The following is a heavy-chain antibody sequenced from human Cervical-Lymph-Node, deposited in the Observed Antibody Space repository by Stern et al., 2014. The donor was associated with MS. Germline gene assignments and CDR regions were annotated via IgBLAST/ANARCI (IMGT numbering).Heavy chain of an antibody. Sequence: QVQLVQSGAEVKKPGSSVKVSCKASGGTSNSYGISWVRQAPGQGLEWMGGIIPVLRTIDYAQKFQGRVTITADASTSTISMGMSSLRAEDTAVYYCARRGSARRGSGWLDPWGQGTLVTVSS. CDR3: ARRGSARRGSGWLDP. CDR2: IIPVLRTI. CDR1: GGTSNSYG. J-gene: IGHJ5*02. V-gene: IGHV1-69*01. D-gene: IGHD3-10*01.